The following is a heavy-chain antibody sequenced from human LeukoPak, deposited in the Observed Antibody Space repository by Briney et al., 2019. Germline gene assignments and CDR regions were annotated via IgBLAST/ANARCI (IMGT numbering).Heavy chain of an antibody. CDR3: ARHHSHQFDI. Sequence: SETLSLTCTVSGGSISSYYWSWIRQPPRKGLEWIGYISYSGSTNYSPSLESRVTMSVDTSMNQFSLKLSSVTAADTAVYYCARHHSHQFDIWGQGTMVIVSS. D-gene: IGHD4-11*01. J-gene: IGHJ3*02. CDR1: GGSISSYY. V-gene: IGHV4-59*08. CDR2: ISYSGST.